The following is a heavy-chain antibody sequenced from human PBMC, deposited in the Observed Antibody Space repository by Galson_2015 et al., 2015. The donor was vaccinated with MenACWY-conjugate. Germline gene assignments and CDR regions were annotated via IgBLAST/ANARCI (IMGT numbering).Heavy chain of an antibody. CDR3: ARPVKNRLTIAVPYYFDH. V-gene: IGHV3-7*03. CDR1: GFTLSHYY. J-gene: IGHJ4*02. D-gene: IGHD2-21*01. CDR2: IRGDGSET. Sequence: SLRLSCAASGFTLSHYYMSWVRQAPGKGLEWVATIRGDGSETFHLNSVEDRFTISRDNAQNSLFLQMDRLRPEDTAVYYCARPVKNRLTIAVPYYFDHWCQGTLVAVSS.